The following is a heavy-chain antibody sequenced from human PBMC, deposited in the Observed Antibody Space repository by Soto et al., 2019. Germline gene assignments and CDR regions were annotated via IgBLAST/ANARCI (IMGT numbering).Heavy chain of an antibody. J-gene: IGHJ3*01. V-gene: IGHV5-51*07. D-gene: IGHD5-12*01. CDR2: IYPGDSDT. CDR3: ARQGSGYAGPWIGFDL. CDR1: GDSFTSYW. Sequence: GESLKISCKGSGDSFTSYWIGWVHQMPGKGLEWMGIIYPGDSDTRYSPSFQGQVTISADKSISIAYLQWSSLKASDTAMYYCARQGSGYAGPWIGFDLWGQGTMVTVSS.